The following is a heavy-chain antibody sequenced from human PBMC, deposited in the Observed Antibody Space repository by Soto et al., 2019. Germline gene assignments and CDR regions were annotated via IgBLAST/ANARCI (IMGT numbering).Heavy chain of an antibody. D-gene: IGHD5-12*01. CDR3: AADGDSGYEYY. J-gene: IGHJ4*02. CDR2: IVVDSGNT. V-gene: IGHV1-58*01. CDR1: GFTFTSSA. Sequence: QMQLVQSGPEVKKPGTSVKVSCKASGFTFTSSAVQWVRQARGQRLEWIGWIVVDSGNTNYAQKFQERVTITRDMSTSTAYMELSSLRSEDTAVYYCAADGDSGYEYYWGQGTLVTVSS.